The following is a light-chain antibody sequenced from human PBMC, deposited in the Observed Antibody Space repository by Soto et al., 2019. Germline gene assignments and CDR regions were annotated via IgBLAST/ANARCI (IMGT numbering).Light chain of an antibody. CDR3: QQYGSSPLWT. CDR2: AAS. J-gene: IGKJ1*01. Sequence: EIVLTQSPGTLSLSPGERATLSCRASQSVSSSYLAWYQQKPGQAPRLRIYAASSRATGIPDRFSGSGSGTDVTLTISRLEPEDFAVYYGQQYGSSPLWTVGQGTKVE. V-gene: IGKV3-20*01. CDR1: QSVSSSY.